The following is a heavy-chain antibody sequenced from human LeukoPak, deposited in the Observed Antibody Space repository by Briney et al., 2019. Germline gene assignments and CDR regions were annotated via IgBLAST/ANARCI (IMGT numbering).Heavy chain of an antibody. CDR2: LSSSSSTI. CDR1: GFTFDDYG. Sequence: AGSLRFSCAASGFTFDDYGMNWLRQAPGKGLEWVSYLSSSSSTIYYEDPVKGRFTISRANAKNYMYLHIKSLRAEDTAVYYCAREFDIVLMVYAIAAFDIWGQGTMVTVSS. V-gene: IGHV3-48*01. D-gene: IGHD2-8*01. J-gene: IGHJ3*02. CDR3: AREFDIVLMVYAIAAFDI.